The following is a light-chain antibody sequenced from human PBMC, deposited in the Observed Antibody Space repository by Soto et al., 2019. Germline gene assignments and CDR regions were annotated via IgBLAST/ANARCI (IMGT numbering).Light chain of an antibody. CDR2: STS. CDR1: QAIRND. J-gene: IGKJ3*01. Sequence: IQMTQSPSSLSASVGDRVTITCRASQAIRNDLGWFQQKPGKAPKLLISSTSTLQSGVPSRFSGSGSGTDFSLTISSLQPEDFATYFCLQDYNFPFTLGAGTKVDIK. CDR3: LQDYNFPFT. V-gene: IGKV1-6*01.